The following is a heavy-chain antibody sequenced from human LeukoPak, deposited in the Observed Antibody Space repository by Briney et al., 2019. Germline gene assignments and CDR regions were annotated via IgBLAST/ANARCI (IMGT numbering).Heavy chain of an antibody. Sequence: PSETLSLTCAVSGGSISSYYWSWLRQSPGKGLEWIGYIYYSGSTKYSPSLKSRVTMSVDTTKNQFSLKLSSVTAADTAVYYCARHTGYCSSTKCYSRFDPWGQGTLVTVSS. J-gene: IGHJ5*02. CDR1: GGSISSYY. D-gene: IGHD2-2*02. CDR2: IYYSGST. V-gene: IGHV4-59*08. CDR3: ARHTGYCSSTKCYSRFDP.